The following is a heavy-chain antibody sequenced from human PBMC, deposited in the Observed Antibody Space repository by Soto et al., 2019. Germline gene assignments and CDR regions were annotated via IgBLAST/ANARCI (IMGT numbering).Heavy chain of an antibody. CDR2: INQDGSEK. CDR3: SRSLNS. J-gene: IGHJ4*02. Sequence: GGSLRLSCAASGFTFSTYWMDWVRQTPGRGLEWVANINQDGSEKNYVDSVKGRFTIYRDNAKNSLYLQMSSLTAEDSALYYCSRSLNSWGQGTLVTVSS. CDR1: GFTFSTYW. V-gene: IGHV3-7*01.